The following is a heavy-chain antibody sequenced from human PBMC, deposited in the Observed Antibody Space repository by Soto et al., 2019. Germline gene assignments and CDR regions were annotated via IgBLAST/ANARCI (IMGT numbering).Heavy chain of an antibody. D-gene: IGHD2-21*02. CDR2: IYYSGST. CDR3: ARLNCGGDCYYASGVPRFYYYGMDV. J-gene: IGHJ6*02. CDR1: GFSISSSSYY. Sequence: SETLSLTCTFSGFSISSSSYYLGWIRQPPGKGLEWIGSIYYSGSTYYNPSLKSRVTISVDTSKNQFSLKLSSVTAADTAVYYCARLNCGGDCYYASGVPRFYYYGMDVWGQGTTVTVSS. V-gene: IGHV4-39*01.